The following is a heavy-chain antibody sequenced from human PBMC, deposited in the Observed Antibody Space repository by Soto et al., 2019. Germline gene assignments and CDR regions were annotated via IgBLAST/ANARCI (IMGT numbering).Heavy chain of an antibody. CDR3: ASESYGGEFDY. J-gene: IGHJ4*02. V-gene: IGHV1-3*05. CDR2: INAGNGNT. D-gene: IGHD4-17*01. Sequence: QVQLVQSGAEEKKPGASVKVSCKASGYTFTSYAMHWVRQAPGQRLEWMGWINAGNGNTNYSQKFQGRVTITRDTSASTAYMELSSLRSEDTAVYYCASESYGGEFDYWGQGTLVTGSS. CDR1: GYTFTSYA.